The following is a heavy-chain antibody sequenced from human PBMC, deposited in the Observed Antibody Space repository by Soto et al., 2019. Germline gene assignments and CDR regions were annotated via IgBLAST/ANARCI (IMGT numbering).Heavy chain of an antibody. V-gene: IGHV3-23*01. D-gene: IGHD6-6*01. Sequence: GGSLRLSCAASGFTFSSYAMSWVRQAPGKGLEWVSAISGSGGSTYYADSVKGRFTISRANSKNTLYLQMNSLRAEDTAVYYCAKRATVLGSSAHYYYYYMDVWGKGTTVTVSS. CDR1: GFTFSSYA. CDR2: ISGSGGST. CDR3: AKRATVLGSSAHYYYYYMDV. J-gene: IGHJ6*03.